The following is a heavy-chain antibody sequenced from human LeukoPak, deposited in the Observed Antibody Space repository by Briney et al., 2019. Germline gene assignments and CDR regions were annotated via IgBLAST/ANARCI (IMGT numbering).Heavy chain of an antibody. CDR2: INPNSGGT. CDR3: ARDRNDFWSGYYSWFDP. V-gene: IGHV1-2*06. D-gene: IGHD3-3*01. CDR1: GYTFTGYY. Sequence: GASVKVSCKASGYTFTGYYMNWVRQAPGQGLEWMGRINPNSGGTNYAQKFQGRVTMTRDTSISTAYMELSRLRSDDTAVYYCARDRNDFWSGYYSWFDPWGQGTLVTVSS. J-gene: IGHJ5*02.